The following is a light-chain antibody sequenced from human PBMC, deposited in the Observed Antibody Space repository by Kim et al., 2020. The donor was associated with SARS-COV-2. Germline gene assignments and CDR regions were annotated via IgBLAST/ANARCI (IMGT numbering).Light chain of an antibody. CDR3: QVWDTDTYHRV. J-gene: IGLJ3*02. Sequence: SYELTQPPSLSVAPGKTATITCGGNNIGSKSVHWYQQKPGQAPVLVHFYNSDRPSGIPERFSGSNSGTTATLTISRVEAGDEADYYCQVWDTDTYHRVFG. V-gene: IGLV3-21*04. CDR1: NIGSKS. CDR2: YNS.